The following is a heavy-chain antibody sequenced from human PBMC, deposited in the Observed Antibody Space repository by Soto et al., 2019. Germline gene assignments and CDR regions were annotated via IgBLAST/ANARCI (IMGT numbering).Heavy chain of an antibody. J-gene: IGHJ4*01. CDR2: ISYDGSNK. V-gene: IGHV3-30-3*01. Sequence: QVQLVESGGGVVQPGRSLRLSCAASGFTFSSYAMHWVRQAPGKGLEWVAVISYDGSNKYYADSVKGRFTISRDNSKNPLYLQMNSLRAEDTAVYYCARVPTVVTTAYYFDYWGHGTLVTVSS. CDR3: ARVPTVVTTAYYFDY. CDR1: GFTFSSYA. D-gene: IGHD4-17*01.